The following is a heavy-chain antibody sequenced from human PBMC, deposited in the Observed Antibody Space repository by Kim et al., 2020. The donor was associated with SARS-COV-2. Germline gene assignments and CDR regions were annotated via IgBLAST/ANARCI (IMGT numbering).Heavy chain of an antibody. D-gene: IGHD3-10*01. V-gene: IGHV3-30*18. J-gene: IGHJ6*02. CDR2: ISYDGSNK. CDR3: AKEITMVRGDEWDGMDV. CDR1: GFTFSSYG. Sequence: GGSLRLSCAASGFTFSSYGMHWVRQAPGKGLEWVAVISYDGSNKYYADSVKGRFTISRDNSKNTLYLQMNSLRAEDTAVYYCAKEITMVRGDEWDGMDVWGQGTTVTVSS.